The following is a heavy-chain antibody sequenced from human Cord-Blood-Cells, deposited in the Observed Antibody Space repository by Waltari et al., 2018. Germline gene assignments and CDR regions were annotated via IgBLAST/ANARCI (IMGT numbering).Heavy chain of an antibody. CDR1: GGSISSSSSY. D-gene: IGHD4-17*01. CDR2: IYYSGST. V-gene: IGHV4-39*07. J-gene: IGHJ6*03. Sequence: QLQLQESGPGLVKPSETLSLTCTVSGGSISSSSSYWGWIRQPPGKGLGWIGSIYYSGSTYYNPSLKSRVTISVDTSKNQFSLKLSSVTAADTAVYYCARSAYGGNSYYYYYYMDVWGKGTTVTVSS. CDR3: ARSAYGGNSYYYYYYMDV.